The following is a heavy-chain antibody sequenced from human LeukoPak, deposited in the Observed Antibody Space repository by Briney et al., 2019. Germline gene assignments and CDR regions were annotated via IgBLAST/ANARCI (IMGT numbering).Heavy chain of an antibody. CDR2: INPNSGGT. V-gene: IGHV1-2*02. D-gene: IGHD3-9*01. CDR3: ARDTRGGNVLRYFDWSSGFDY. Sequence: ASVKVSCKASGYTFTGYYIHWVRQAPAQGLEWMGWINPNSGGTNYAQKFQGRVTMTRDTSTSTVYMELSSLRSEDTAVYYCARDTRGGNVLRYFDWSSGFDYWGQGTLVTVSS. CDR1: GYTFTGYY. J-gene: IGHJ4*02.